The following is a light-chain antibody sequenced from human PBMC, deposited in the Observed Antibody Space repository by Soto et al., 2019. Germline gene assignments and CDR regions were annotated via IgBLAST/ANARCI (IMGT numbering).Light chain of an antibody. CDR2: SND. J-gene: IGLJ3*02. Sequence: QSVLTQPPSASGTPGQRVTISCSGSSSNIGSNTVTWYQRLPGTAPKLLIYSNDQRPSGVPDRFSGSKSGTSASLASSGLQSEDDADYYCAAWDDSLLGPKGVFGGGTKLTVL. CDR3: AAWDDSLLGPKGV. V-gene: IGLV1-44*01. CDR1: SSNIGSNT.